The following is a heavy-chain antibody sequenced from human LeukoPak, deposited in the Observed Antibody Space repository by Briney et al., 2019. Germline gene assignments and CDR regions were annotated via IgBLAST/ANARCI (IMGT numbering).Heavy chain of an antibody. J-gene: IGHJ3*02. CDR2: IINRDGTT. CDR3: AKTTADSDAFDM. Sequence: GSLRLSCAASGFTFSSYAMNWVRQAPGKGLEWVSGIINRDGTTYYADSVKGRFTISRDNSKNTLYLQMNSLRAEDTAVYYCAKTTADSDAFDMWGQGTMVTVSS. CDR1: GFTFSSYA. V-gene: IGHV3-23*01. D-gene: IGHD6-13*01.